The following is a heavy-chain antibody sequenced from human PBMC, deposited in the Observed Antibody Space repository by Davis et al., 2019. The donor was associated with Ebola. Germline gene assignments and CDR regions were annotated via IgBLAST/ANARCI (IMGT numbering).Heavy chain of an antibody. J-gene: IGHJ5*02. CDR1: SYTFTSYA. CDR2: IIPILGIA. D-gene: IGHD2-2*02. V-gene: IGHV1-69*10. Sequence: SVKVSCKASSYTFTSYAISWVRQAPGQGLEWMGGIIPILGIANYAQKFQGRVTITADESTSTAYMELSSLRSDDTAVYYCARDRPAAIRSVNWFDPWGQGTLVTVSS. CDR3: ARDRPAAIRSVNWFDP.